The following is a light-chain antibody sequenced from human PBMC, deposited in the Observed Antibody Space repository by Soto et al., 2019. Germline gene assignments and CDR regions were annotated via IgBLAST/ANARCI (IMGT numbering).Light chain of an antibody. CDR3: SSYTTPSNYV. J-gene: IGLJ1*01. CDR2: EGS. V-gene: IGLV2-14*02. Sequence: QSALTQPASVSGSPGQSMTISCIGTISDVGSYDLVSWYQQHPGKAPRLMIYEGSKRPSGVSNRFFGSKSGNTASLAISGLQAEDEADYYCSSYTTPSNYVFGTGTKLTVL. CDR1: ISDVGSYDL.